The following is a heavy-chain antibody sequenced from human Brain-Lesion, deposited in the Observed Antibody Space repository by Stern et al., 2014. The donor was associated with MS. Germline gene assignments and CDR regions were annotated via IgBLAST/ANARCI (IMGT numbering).Heavy chain of an antibody. J-gene: IGHJ5*02. Sequence: QVQLQESGPGLVKPSETLSLTCTVAGGSVSSTSYAWAWIRQPPGKGLEWIGTIYYSGNTYYSPSLKSRLTISLDPSKNQLSLQLRSVTAADTAVYYCAGEEDIRYCSGGSCTGNWFDPWGQGTLVTVSS. CDR2: IYYSGNT. CDR1: GGSVSSTSYA. V-gene: IGHV4-39*01. D-gene: IGHD2-15*01. CDR3: AGEEDIRYCSGGSCTGNWFDP.